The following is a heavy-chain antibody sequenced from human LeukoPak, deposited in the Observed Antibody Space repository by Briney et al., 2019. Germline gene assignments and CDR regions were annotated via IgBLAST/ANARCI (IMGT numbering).Heavy chain of an antibody. CDR3: AQMIVVAVNPHFDY. D-gene: IGHD3-22*01. CDR2: IYWNDDK. CDR1: GSSLSTSGVG. V-gene: IGHV2-5*01. Sequence: SGPTLVNPTQTLTLTCTFSGSSLSTSGVGVGWIRQPPGKALEWLALIYWNDDKRYSPSLKSRLTITKDTSKNQVVLTMTNMDPVDTATYYCAQMIVVAVNPHFDYWGQGTLVTVSS. J-gene: IGHJ4*02.